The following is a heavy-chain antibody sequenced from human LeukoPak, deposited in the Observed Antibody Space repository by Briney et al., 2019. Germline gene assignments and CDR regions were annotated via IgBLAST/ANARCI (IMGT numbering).Heavy chain of an antibody. CDR3: ARHGRGPTGTFDY. CDR1: GGSISSSSYD. J-gene: IGHJ4*02. CDR2: IYYSGSP. Sequence: PSETLSLTCTVSGGSISSSSYDWGWIRQPPGKGLEWIGSIYYSGSPNYNPSLQSRVTISVHTSKNQFSLQLSSVPAADPAVYYCARHGRGPTGTFDYWGQGTLVPVSS. V-gene: IGHV4-39*01. D-gene: IGHD4-17*01.